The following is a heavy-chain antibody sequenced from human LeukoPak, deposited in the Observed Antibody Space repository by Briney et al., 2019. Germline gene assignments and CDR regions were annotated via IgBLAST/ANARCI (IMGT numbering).Heavy chain of an antibody. D-gene: IGHD3-9*01. CDR2: IIPILGIA. CDR3: ASDILTRPNYYYYGMDV. CDR1: GGTFSSYA. J-gene: IGHJ6*02. Sequence: ASVKVSCKASGGTFSSYAISWVRQAPAQGLEWMGRIIPILGIANYAQKFQGRVTITADKSTSTAYMELSSLRSEDTAVYYCASDILTRPNYYYYGMDVWGQGTTVTVSS. V-gene: IGHV1-69*04.